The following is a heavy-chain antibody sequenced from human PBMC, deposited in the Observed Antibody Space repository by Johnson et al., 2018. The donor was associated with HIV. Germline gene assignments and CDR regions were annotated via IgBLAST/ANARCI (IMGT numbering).Heavy chain of an antibody. CDR1: GFTFSSYA. CDR3: ARFPPGERDDAFDI. Sequence: QMLLVESGGGVVQPGRSLRLSCAASGFTFSSYAMHWVRQAPGKGLEWVAVISYDGSNKYYADSVNGRFTISRDNSKNTLYLQMNSLRAEDTAVYYCARFPPGERDDAFDIWGQGTMVTVSS. V-gene: IGHV3-30-3*01. D-gene: IGHD1-1*01. J-gene: IGHJ3*02. CDR2: ISYDGSNK.